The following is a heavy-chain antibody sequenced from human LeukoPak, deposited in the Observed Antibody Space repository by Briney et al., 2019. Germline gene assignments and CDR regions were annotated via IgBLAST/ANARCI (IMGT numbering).Heavy chain of an antibody. Sequence: GGSLRLSCAASGFTFDDYTMHWVRQAPGKNLEWISLIGWDGDGANYADSVKGRFTIARDNKKNLLYLQMDSLGSEDTALYFCAKGLCSGGSCCPDHWGQGTLVTVSS. V-gene: IGHV3-43*01. D-gene: IGHD2-15*01. CDR3: AKGLCSGGSCCPDH. J-gene: IGHJ5*02. CDR1: GFTFDDYT. CDR2: IGWDGDGA.